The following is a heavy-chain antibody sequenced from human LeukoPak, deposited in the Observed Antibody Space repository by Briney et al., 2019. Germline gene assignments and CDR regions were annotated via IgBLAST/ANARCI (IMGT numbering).Heavy chain of an antibody. V-gene: IGHV4-59*01. Sequence: SETLSLTCTVSGVSISNYYWTWIRQPPGKGLEWITSIYSSGSTSYNPSLKSRVTISVDTSKNQFSLKLRSVTAADTAVYYCARRTDYSGWYYFDHWGQGILVTVSS. D-gene: IGHD6-19*01. CDR1: GVSISNYY. CDR2: IYSSGST. CDR3: ARRTDYSGWYYFDH. J-gene: IGHJ4*02.